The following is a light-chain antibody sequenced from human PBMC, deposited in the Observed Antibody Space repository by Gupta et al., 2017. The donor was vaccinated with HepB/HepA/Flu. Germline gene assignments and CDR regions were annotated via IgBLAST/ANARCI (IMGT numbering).Light chain of an antibody. CDR2: WAS. CDR1: QSVLYSSNNKNY. Sequence: DIVMTQSPDSLTMSLGERATINCKSSQSVLYSSNNKNYLAWYQQKPGQPPKLLIYWASTRESGVPDRFSGSGSGTDFTLTISSLQAEDVAVYYCQQDDNSPLTFGGGTKVEIK. CDR3: QQDDNSPLT. J-gene: IGKJ4*01. V-gene: IGKV4-1*01.